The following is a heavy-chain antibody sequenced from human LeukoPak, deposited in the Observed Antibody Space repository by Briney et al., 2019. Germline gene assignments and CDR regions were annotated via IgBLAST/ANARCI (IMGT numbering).Heavy chain of an antibody. D-gene: IGHD2-15*01. Sequence: GASVKVSCTASGGTFSSYAISWVRQAPGQGLEWMGGIIPIFGTANYAQKFQGRVTITADESTSTAYMELSSLRSEDTAVYYCARFGDMKYCSGGSCYGTYNWFDPWGQGTLVTVSS. CDR3: ARFGDMKYCSGGSCYGTYNWFDP. J-gene: IGHJ5*02. CDR2: IIPIFGTA. V-gene: IGHV1-69*13. CDR1: GGTFSSYA.